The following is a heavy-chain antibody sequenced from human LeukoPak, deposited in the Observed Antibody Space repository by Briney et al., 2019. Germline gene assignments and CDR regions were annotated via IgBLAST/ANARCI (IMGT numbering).Heavy chain of an antibody. Sequence: ASVKVSCKASGYTFTGYYMHWVRQAPGQGLEWMGWINPNSGGTNYAQKFQGRVTMTRDTSISTAYMELSRLRSDDTAVYYCARYSYSGSYPHFDYWGQGTLVTVSS. CDR1: GYTFTGYY. V-gene: IGHV1-2*02. D-gene: IGHD1-26*01. J-gene: IGHJ4*02. CDR3: ARYSYSGSYPHFDY. CDR2: INPNSGGT.